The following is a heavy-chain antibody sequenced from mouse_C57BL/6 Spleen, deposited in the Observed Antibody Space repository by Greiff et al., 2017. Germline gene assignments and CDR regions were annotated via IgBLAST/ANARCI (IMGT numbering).Heavy chain of an antibody. V-gene: IGHV1-82*01. CDR3: ARGGDYYGYDGPYFDY. Sequence: QVQLQQSGPELVKPGASVKISCKASGYAFSSSWMNWVKQRPGKGLEWIGRIYPGDGDTNYNGKFKGKATLTADKSSSTAYMQLSSLTSEDSAVYFCARGGDYYGYDGPYFDYWGQGTTLTVSS. D-gene: IGHD2-2*01. CDR2: IYPGDGDT. J-gene: IGHJ2*01. CDR1: GYAFSSSW.